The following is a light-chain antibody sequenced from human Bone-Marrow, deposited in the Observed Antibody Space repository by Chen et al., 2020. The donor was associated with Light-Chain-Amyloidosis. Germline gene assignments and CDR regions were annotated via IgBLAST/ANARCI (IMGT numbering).Light chain of an antibody. V-gene: IGLV2-23*02. CDR2: EVN. CDR1: SSDVGSYNL. CDR3: CAYAGSKTFVL. J-gene: IGLJ2*01. Sequence: QSALTQPASVSGSPGQSITISCTGTSSDVGSYNLVSWYQQHPGKAPKIMIYEVNKRPSGVSDRFSGSKSGNTASLTISGLQGEDEADYYCCAYAGSKTFVLFGGGTKLTVL.